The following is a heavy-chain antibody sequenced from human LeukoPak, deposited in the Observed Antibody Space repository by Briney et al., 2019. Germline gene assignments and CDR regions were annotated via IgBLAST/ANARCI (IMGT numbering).Heavy chain of an antibody. J-gene: IGHJ4*02. D-gene: IGHD1-1*01. CDR3: VRDSGNWIGNYYFDY. CDR2: SYSDGSNP. V-gene: IGHV3-74*03. CDR1: GFTFRSYW. Sequence: VGSLRLSCVPSGFTFRSYWTHWVRQAPRKGLVWVSRSYSDGSNPTYADSVKGRFTISRDNAENALYLQMNSLRAEDTAVYYCVRDSGNWIGNYYFDYWGQGSLVTVSS.